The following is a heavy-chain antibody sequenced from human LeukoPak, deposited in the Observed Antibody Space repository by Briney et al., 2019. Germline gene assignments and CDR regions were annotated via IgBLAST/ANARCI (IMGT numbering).Heavy chain of an antibody. CDR1: GFTFSSYS. J-gene: IGHJ5*02. Sequence: GGSLRLSCAASGFTFSSYSMNWVRQAPGKGLEWVSSISSSSNYIYYADSVKGRFTISRDNAKNSLYLQMNSLRAEDTAVYYCARGGDLGWFDPWGQGTLVTVSS. CDR2: ISSSSNYI. CDR3: ARGGDLGWFDP. D-gene: IGHD3-10*01. V-gene: IGHV3-21*01.